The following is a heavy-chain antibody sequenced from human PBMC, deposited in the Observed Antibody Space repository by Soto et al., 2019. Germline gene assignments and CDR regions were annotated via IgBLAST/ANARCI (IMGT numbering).Heavy chain of an antibody. J-gene: IGHJ4*02. CDR2: IYGGGDGM. Sequence: EVQLVESGGGLVQPGGSLRLSCVASGFTFRTYTMSWVRQAPGQGLEWLSGIYGGGDGMSYADSVKGRFTISRDNSRSTLYRQMNCLRSDYTAIYYCAKDRHPDGLWPFDHWGRGTLIIVSS. V-gene: IGHV3-23*04. CDR3: AKDRHPDGLWPFDH. D-gene: IGHD2-8*01. CDR1: GFTFRTYT.